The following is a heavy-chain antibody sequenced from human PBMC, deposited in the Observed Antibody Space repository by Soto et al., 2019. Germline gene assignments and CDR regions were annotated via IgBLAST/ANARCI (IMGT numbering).Heavy chain of an antibody. CDR2: ISSSSSYI. J-gene: IGHJ6*02. CDR3: ARYDSSGYYWPYYYYGMAV. V-gene: IGHV3-21*01. D-gene: IGHD3-22*01. Sequence: EVQLVESGGGLVKPGGSLRLSCAASGFTFSTYSMNWVRQDPGKGLEWVSSISSSSSYIYYADSVKGRFTISRDNAKNSLYLQMNSLRAEDTAVYYCARYDSSGYYWPYYYYGMAVWGQGTTVTVSS. CDR1: GFTFSTYS.